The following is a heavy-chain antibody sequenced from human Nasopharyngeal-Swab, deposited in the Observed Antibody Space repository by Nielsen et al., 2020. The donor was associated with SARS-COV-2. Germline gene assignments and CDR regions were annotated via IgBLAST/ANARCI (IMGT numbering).Heavy chain of an antibody. Sequence: GESLKISCAASGFTFSSYWMHWVRQAPGKGLVWVSRINSDGSSTSYADSVKGRFTISRDNAKNTLYLQMNSLRAEDTAVYYCAREFSKDYSNYYYGMDVWGQGPTVTVSS. CDR3: AREFSKDYSNYYYGMDV. CDR2: INSDGSST. J-gene: IGHJ6*02. CDR1: GFTFSSYW. D-gene: IGHD4-11*01. V-gene: IGHV3-74*01.